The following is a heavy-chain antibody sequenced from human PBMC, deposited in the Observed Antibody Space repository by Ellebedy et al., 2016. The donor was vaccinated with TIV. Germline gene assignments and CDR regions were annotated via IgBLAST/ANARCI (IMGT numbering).Heavy chain of an antibody. J-gene: IGHJ4*02. D-gene: IGHD3-9*01. V-gene: IGHV3-21*01. CDR2: INDISSHI. Sequence: GESLKISCAASGFTFSSYAMNWVRQAPGKGLEWVSSINDISSHIYYADSLRGRFTISRDNAKNSLFLQMDNLRADDTAVYCCARDPRPYLRYGHYDFWGQGTLVTVSS. CDR1: GFTFSSYA. CDR3: ARDPRPYLRYGHYDF.